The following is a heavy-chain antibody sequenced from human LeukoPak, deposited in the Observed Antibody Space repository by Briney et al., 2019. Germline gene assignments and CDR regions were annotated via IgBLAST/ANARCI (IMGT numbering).Heavy chain of an antibody. Sequence: GGSLRLSCAVSGFTFSDYSMNWVRQAPGKGLEWVSSISSSSAYIYYADSVKGRFTISRDNAKNSVYLQMTSLRVEDTATYYCARGSSTPFDTTGYWGQGTPVTVSS. J-gene: IGHJ4*02. CDR2: ISSSSAYI. CDR3: ARGSSTPFDTTGY. D-gene: IGHD2/OR15-2a*01. V-gene: IGHV3-21*01. CDR1: GFTFSDYS.